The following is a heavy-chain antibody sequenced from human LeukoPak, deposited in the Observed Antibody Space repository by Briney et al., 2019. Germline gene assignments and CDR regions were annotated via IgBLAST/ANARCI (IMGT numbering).Heavy chain of an antibody. CDR1: GGTFSRYA. CDR3: ARVVVRNVRSGRYFFDAFDI. D-gene: IGHD1-26*01. CDR2: IIPIFGTA. J-gene: IGHJ3*02. V-gene: IGHV1-69*13. Sequence: SVKVSCKASGGTFSRYAISWVRQAPGQGLGWMGGIIPIFGTANYAQKFEGRVTITADESTSTAYMELSSLRSEDTAVYYCARVVVRNVRSGRYFFDAFDIWGQGTMVTVSS.